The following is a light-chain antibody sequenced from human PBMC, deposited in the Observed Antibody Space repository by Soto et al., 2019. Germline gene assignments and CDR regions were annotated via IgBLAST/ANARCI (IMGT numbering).Light chain of an antibody. CDR1: SSDVGGYNY. CDR3: CSYASSSNVV. CDR2: DVS. Sequence: QSVLTQPASVSGSPGQSITISCTGTSSDVGGYNYVSWYQQHPGKAPRLVIYDVSHRPSGVSNRFSGSKSGNTASLTISGLQAEDEADYYCCSYASSSNVVFGGGTKLTVL. V-gene: IGLV2-14*01. J-gene: IGLJ2*01.